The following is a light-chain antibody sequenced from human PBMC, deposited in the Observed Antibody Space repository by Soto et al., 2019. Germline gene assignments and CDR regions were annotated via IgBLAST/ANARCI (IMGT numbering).Light chain of an antibody. V-gene: IGKV1-8*01. Sequence: AIRMTQSPSSLSASTGDRVTITCRASQGISSYLACYQQKPGKAPKLLIYAASTLQSGVPSRFSGSGSGTDFTLTISCLQSEDFATYYCQQYYSYPYMYTFGQGTKLEIK. J-gene: IGKJ2*01. CDR1: QGISSY. CDR3: QQYYSYPYMYT. CDR2: AAS.